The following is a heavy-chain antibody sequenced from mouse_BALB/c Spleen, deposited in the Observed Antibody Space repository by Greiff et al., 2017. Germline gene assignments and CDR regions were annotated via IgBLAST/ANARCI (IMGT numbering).Heavy chain of an antibody. J-gene: IGHJ3*01. Sequence: EVMLVESGGGLVKPGGSLKLSCAASGFTFSSYAMSWVRQTPEKRLEWVASISSGGSTYYPDSVKGRFTISRDNARNILYLQMSSLRSEDTAMYYCARGLYYGNSPFADWGQGTLVTGSA. CDR1: GFTFSSYA. CDR2: ISSGGST. CDR3: ARGLYYGNSPFAD. D-gene: IGHD2-1*01. V-gene: IGHV5-6-5*01.